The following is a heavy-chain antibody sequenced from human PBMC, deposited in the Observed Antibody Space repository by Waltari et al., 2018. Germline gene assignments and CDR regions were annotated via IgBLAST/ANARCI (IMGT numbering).Heavy chain of an antibody. D-gene: IGHD3-16*01. Sequence: QVQLQESGPGLVKPSETLSLTCTVSGGSISSYYWSWIRQPPGKGLEWIGYIYYSGSTNSNPSLKSRVTISVDTSKNQFSLKLSSVTAADTAVYYCARDSSTSLDYWGQGTLVTVSS. CDR1: GGSISSYY. CDR2: IYYSGST. CDR3: ARDSSTSLDY. V-gene: IGHV4-59*01. J-gene: IGHJ4*02.